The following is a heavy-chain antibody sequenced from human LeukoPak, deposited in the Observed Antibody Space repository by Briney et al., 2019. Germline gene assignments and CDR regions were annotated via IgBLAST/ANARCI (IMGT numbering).Heavy chain of an antibody. V-gene: IGHV6-1*01. J-gene: IGHJ4*02. CDR1: GDSVSSNSAS. CDR3: ARDLLETTGYALGY. CDR2: TYYRSKWYN. Sequence: SRTLSLTCAISGDSVSSNSASWSWTRQSPSRGLEWLGRTYYRSKWYNEYGVSVGSRITINADTSKNQFSLQLNSVTPEDTAVYYCARDLLETTGYALGYWGQGTLVTVSS. D-gene: IGHD1-1*01.